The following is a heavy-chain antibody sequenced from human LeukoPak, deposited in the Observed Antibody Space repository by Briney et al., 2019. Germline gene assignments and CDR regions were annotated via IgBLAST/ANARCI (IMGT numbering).Heavy chain of an antibody. CDR2: INPNSGGT. V-gene: IGHV1-2*02. J-gene: IGHJ6*03. CDR3: ARVSGYDFYYYYYYMDV. D-gene: IGHD5-12*01. CDR1: GYTFTSYD. Sequence: GASVEVSCKASGYTFTSYDINWVRQATGQGLEWMGWINPNSGGTNYAQKFQGRVTMTRDTSISTAYMELSRLRSDDTAVYYCARVSGYDFYYYYYYMDVWGKGTTVTISS.